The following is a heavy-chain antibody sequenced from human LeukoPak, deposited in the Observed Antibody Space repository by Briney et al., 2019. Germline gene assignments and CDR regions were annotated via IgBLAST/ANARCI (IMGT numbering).Heavy chain of an antibody. CDR3: AKAFRIVGIGNPDDAFDV. V-gene: IGHV3-23*01. CDR2: IAGTGGST. J-gene: IGHJ3*01. Sequence: GGSLRLFCAASGFTFNKYAMNWVRQPPGKGLEWVSSIAGTGGSTYYADSVKGRFTLSRDNSENTLYLQLNSLRAEDSGIYYCAKAFRIVGIGNPDDAFDVWGQGTVVTVS. D-gene: IGHD1-26*01. CDR1: GFTFNKYA.